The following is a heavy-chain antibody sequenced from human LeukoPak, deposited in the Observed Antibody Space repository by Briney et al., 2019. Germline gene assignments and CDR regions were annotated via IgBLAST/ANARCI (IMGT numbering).Heavy chain of an antibody. CDR2: SYSGSS. CDR3: ARLRYFDWLLWPSGFDY. V-gene: IGHV4-39*01. J-gene: IGHJ4*02. CDR1: GGSISSSSYY. D-gene: IGHD3-9*01. Sequence: PSETLSLTCTVSGGSISSSSYYWGWIRQPPGKGLEWIGSSYSGSSYYNPSLRSRVTISVDTSKNQFSLKLSSVTAADTAVYYCARLRYFDWLLWPSGFDYWGQGTLVTVSS.